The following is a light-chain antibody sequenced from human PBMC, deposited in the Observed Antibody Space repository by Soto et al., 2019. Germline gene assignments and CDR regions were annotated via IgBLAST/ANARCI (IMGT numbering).Light chain of an antibody. J-gene: IGLJ1*01. Sequence: QSVLTQPPSVSGAPGQRVTISCTGSSSNIGAGYDVPWYQQLPGTAPKLLIYGNSNRPSGVPDRFSGSKSGTSASLAITGVQAEDEADDYCQSYDSSLSSYVFGTGTKVTVL. CDR3: QSYDSSLSSYV. V-gene: IGLV1-40*01. CDR2: GNS. CDR1: SSNIGAGYD.